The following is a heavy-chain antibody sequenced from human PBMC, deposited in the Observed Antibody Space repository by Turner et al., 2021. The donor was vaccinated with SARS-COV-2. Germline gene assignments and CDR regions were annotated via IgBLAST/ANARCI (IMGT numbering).Heavy chain of an antibody. J-gene: IGHJ4*02. CDR2: IYYSGTI. Sequence: QVQLQDSVPGLVKPSETLSSTCTVSGGSISSSSYFWGWIRPPPTKELEWIGSIYYSGTIYYNPSLKSRVSLSIVPSKNQFSLNLTSVTAADTALFYCARQAAGQGLDYWGRGILVTVSS. V-gene: IGHV4-39*01. CDR3: ARQAAGQGLDY. D-gene: IGHD3-10*01. CDR1: GGSISSSSYF.